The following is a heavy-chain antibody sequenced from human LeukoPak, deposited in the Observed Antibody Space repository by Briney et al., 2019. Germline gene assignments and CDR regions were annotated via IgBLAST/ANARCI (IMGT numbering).Heavy chain of an antibody. CDR1: VESFSDYY. D-gene: IGHD3-22*01. CDR3: ARGRQEFSMIIVVMTAVSYYLDA. J-gene: IGHJ6*03. Sequence: SETLSPTRAVYVESFSDYYWTWIRQSPGKGLEWIGEINPGGSTYFNPSLTSRLTISRDTSKTQFSLRLRSVTAADTGIYYCARGRQEFSMIIVVMTAVSYYLDAWGKGTTVTVS. V-gene: IGHV4-34*01. CDR2: INPGGST.